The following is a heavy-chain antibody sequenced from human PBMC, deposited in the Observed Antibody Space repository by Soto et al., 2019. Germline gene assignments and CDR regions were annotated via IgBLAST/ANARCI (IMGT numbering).Heavy chain of an antibody. D-gene: IGHD3-9*01. V-gene: IGHV3-30-3*01. J-gene: IGHJ4*02. CDR1: GFTFSYYA. CDR3: VRERGPNAGYYELFAY. CDR2: ISYDGSDI. Sequence: QVQLVESGGGGFQPGRSLRLSCAASGFTFSYYAMHWVRQAPGKGLEWVAVISYDGSDIVYADSVKGRFTISRDNSKNTLFLQMNSLRAEYTDVYVCVRERGPNAGYYELFAYWGQGALVSVSS.